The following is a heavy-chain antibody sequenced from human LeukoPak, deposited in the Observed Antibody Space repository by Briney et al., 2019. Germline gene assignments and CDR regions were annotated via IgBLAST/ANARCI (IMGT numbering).Heavy chain of an antibody. CDR2: IYTSGST. D-gene: IGHD3-22*01. V-gene: IGHV4-4*07. J-gene: IGHJ4*02. CDR1: GGSISSYY. CDR3: AREGLGSSGSYLLFDY. Sequence: SETLSLNCTVSGGSISSYYWSWIRQPAGKGLEWIGRIYTSGSTNYNPSLKSRVTMSVDTSKNQFSLKLSSVTAADTAVYYCAREGLGSSGSYLLFDYWGQGTLVTVSS.